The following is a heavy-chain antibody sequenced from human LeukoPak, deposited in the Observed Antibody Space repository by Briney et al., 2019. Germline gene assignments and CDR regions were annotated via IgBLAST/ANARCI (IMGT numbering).Heavy chain of an antibody. D-gene: IGHD3-10*01. J-gene: IGHJ6*02. CDR2: INHSGST. CDR1: GGSFSGYY. Sequence: SETLSLTCAVYGGSFSGYYWSWIRQPPGKGLEWIGEINHSGSTNYNPSLKSRVTISVDTSKNQFSLKLSSVTAADTAVYYCARGHGYYYGSGSYYPQGGYYGMDVWGQGTLVTVSS. V-gene: IGHV4-34*01. CDR3: ARGHGYYYGSGSYYPQGGYYGMDV.